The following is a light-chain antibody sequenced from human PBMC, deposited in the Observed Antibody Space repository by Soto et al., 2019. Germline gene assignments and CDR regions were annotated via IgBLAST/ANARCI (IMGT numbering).Light chain of an antibody. CDR1: SSDIGGYKY. CDR3: TSYARYRVLV. CDR2: EVS. V-gene: IGLV2-14*01. Sequence: QSALTQPASVSGSLGQSITISCTGTSSDIGGYKYVSWYQQHPGKAPKLIIFEVSNRPSGVSDRFSGSNSGNTASLNISGLQAEDEADYYCTSYARYRVLVFGGGTKVTVL. J-gene: IGLJ3*02.